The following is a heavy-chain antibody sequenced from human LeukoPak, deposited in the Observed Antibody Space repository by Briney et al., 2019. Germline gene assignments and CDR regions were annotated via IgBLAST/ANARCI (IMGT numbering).Heavy chain of an antibody. CDR3: ARGGTRSYYYYYGMDV. Sequence: SETLSLTCAVYGGSFSGYYWSWIRQPPGKGLEWIGEINHSGSTNYNPSLKSRVTISADTSKNQFSLKLSSVTAADTAVYYCARGGTRSYYYYYGMDVWGQGTTVTVSS. J-gene: IGHJ6*02. CDR1: GGSFSGYY. V-gene: IGHV4-34*01. D-gene: IGHD2-2*01. CDR2: INHSGST.